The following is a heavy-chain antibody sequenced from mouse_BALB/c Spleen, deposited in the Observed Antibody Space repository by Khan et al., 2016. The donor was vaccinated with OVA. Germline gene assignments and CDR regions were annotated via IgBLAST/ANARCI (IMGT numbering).Heavy chain of an antibody. V-gene: IGHV1-61*01. CDR2: IDPSDSET. D-gene: IGHD2-2*01. Sequence: QVHVKQSGAELVRPGASVKLSCKASGYTVTSYWMNWVKQRPGQGLEWIGMIDPSDSETHYNQMFKDKATLTVDKSSSTAYMHLSSLTSEDSAVYYCARREKYGYDPSWFAYWGQGTLVTVSA. J-gene: IGHJ3*01. CDR3: ARREKYGYDPSWFAY. CDR1: GYTVTSYW.